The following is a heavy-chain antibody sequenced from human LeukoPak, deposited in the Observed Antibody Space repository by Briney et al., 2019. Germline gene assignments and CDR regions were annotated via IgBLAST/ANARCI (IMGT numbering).Heavy chain of an antibody. J-gene: IGHJ6*02. Sequence: ASVKVSCKASGYTFTSYDSNWVRQATGQGLEWGGWMNPNRGNTGYAQKFQGRVTRTRNTSIRTASMELSSLRSEDTAVYYCARGRRAAAGTGYGMDVWGQGTTVTVSS. CDR1: GYTFTSYD. CDR3: ARGRRAAAGTGYGMDV. D-gene: IGHD6-13*01. V-gene: IGHV1-8*01. CDR2: MNPNRGNT.